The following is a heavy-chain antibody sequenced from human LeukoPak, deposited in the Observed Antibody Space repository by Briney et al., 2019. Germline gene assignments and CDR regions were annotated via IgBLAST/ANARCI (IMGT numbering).Heavy chain of an antibody. D-gene: IGHD5-18*01. CDR2: ISSSSSTI. Sequence: GGSLRLSCAASGFTFSSYSMNWVRQAPGKGLEWVSYISSSSSTIYYADSVKGRFTISRDNAKNSLYLQMNSLRAEDTAVYYCARDRQLWLDAFDIWGRGTMVTVSS. V-gene: IGHV3-48*04. J-gene: IGHJ3*02. CDR3: ARDRQLWLDAFDI. CDR1: GFTFSSYS.